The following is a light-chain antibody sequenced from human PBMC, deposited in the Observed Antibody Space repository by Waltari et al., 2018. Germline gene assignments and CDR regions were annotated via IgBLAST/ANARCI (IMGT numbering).Light chain of an antibody. J-gene: IGLJ3*02. V-gene: IGLV1-47*01. CDR1: SSNIGSYS. Sequence: QSVLTQPPSASGTPGQRVTISCSGSSSNIGSYSVYWYQQLPGMAPKLLIYRKNQRPSGVPDRFSGSKSGTSASLAISGLQSDDDADYYCASWDDSLSGWVFGGGTKLTVL. CDR3: ASWDDSLSGWV. CDR2: RKN.